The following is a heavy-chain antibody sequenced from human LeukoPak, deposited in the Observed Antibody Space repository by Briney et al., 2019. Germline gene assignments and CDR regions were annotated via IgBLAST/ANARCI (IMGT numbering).Heavy chain of an antibody. J-gene: IGHJ3*02. CDR3: ARDANRVGATGASDI. CDR2: IKPDGNDK. CDR1: KFTSSSYW. Sequence: GGSLRLSCAASKFTSSSYWMSWVRQAPGKGLEWVANIKPDGNDKNYLDSVRGRFTISRDNAKNSLYLQMDSLRAEDTAVYYCARDANRVGATGASDIWGQGTMVTVSS. D-gene: IGHD1-26*01. V-gene: IGHV3-7*01.